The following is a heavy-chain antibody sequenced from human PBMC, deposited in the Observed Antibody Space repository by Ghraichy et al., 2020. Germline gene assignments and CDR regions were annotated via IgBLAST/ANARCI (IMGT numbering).Heavy chain of an antibody. CDR2: IYYSGST. J-gene: IGHJ2*01. Sequence: SETLYLTCTVSGGSISSYYCTWIRQPPGKGLEWIGYIYYSGSTKYNPSLKGRVTISVDTSKNQFSLKLTSVTPADTAVYYCARDRGAARYFDLWGRGTLVTVSS. V-gene: IGHV4-59*01. CDR3: ARDRGAARYFDL. CDR1: GGSISSYY.